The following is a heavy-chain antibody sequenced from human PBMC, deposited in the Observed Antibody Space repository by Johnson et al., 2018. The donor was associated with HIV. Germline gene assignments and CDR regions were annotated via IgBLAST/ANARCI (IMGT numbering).Heavy chain of an antibody. J-gene: IGHJ3*02. V-gene: IGHV3-NL1*01. CDR3: ARSGYCSSTSCPDDAFDI. CDR1: GFTFSSYG. CDR2: ISGSGGST. D-gene: IGHD2-2*01. Sequence: VQLVESGGGVVQPGRSLRLSCAASGFTFSSYGMHWVRQAPGKGLEWVAVISGSGGSTYYAYSVKGRFTISRDNSKNTLYLQMNSLRAEDTAVYYCARSGYCSSTSCPDDAFDIWGQGTMVTVSS.